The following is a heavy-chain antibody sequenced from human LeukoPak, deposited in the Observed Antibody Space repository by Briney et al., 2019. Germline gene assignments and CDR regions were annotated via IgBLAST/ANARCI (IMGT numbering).Heavy chain of an antibody. V-gene: IGHV1-18*01. Sequence: ASVKVSCKASGYTFTSYGISWVRQAPGQGLEWMGWISAYNGNTNYAQKLQGRVTMTTDTSTSTAFMELRSLRSDDTAVYYCARDSVGHYDILTGYYGWFDPWGQGTLVTVSS. CDR2: ISAYNGNT. CDR1: GYTFTSYG. D-gene: IGHD3-9*01. J-gene: IGHJ5*02. CDR3: ARDSVGHYDILTGYYGWFDP.